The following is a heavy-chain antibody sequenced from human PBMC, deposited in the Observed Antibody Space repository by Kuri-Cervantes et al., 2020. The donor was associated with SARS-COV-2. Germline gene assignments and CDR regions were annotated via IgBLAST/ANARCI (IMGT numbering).Heavy chain of an antibody. CDR1: ELMFSSST. D-gene: IGHD3-10*01. Sequence: GESLKISCAASELMFSSSTMKWVRQAPGKELEWVSLISSSCKERDYAQGGPIPHLQRQTTHTKGRFPISRDNAKKSLYLQMNSLRAEDTAVYYCARDPRLWARGVIISDYYYYMDVWGKGTTVTVSS. CDR2: ISSSCKER. CDR3: ARDPRLWARGVIISDYYYYMDV. J-gene: IGHJ6*03. V-gene: IGHV3-21*01.